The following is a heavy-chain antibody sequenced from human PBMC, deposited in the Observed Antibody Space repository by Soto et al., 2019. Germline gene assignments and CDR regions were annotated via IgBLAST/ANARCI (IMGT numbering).Heavy chain of an antibody. CDR2: VAYSGTT. V-gene: IGHV4-59*01. D-gene: IGHD6-6*01. CDR1: PGSIRSSY. CDR3: AREAQDYYFDY. J-gene: IGHJ4*02. Sequence: QEQLQESGPGLVKPSETLTLSCTVSPGSIRSSYWSWIRQPPGKGLEWIGHVAYSGTTKYNPSLKGRGSISVSSSKRQFSLRLSSVTAADTAVYYCAREAQDYYFDYWGQGILVTVSS.